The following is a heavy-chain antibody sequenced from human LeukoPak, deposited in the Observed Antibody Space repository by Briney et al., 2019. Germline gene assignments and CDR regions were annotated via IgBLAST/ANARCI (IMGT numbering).Heavy chain of an antibody. J-gene: IGHJ6*02. CDR1: RFIFSSYA. CDR3: AKGSAPPEVPFYYGMDV. D-gene: IGHD3-3*01. V-gene: IGHV3-23*01. CDR2: ISSSGGTT. Sequence: PGGSLRLSCAASRFIFSSYAMSWVRQAPGKGLEWVSSISSSGGTTYYADSVKGRFTISRENSKNTLYLQMKSLRVEDTAVYYCAKGSAPPEVPFYYGMDVWGQGTTVTVSS.